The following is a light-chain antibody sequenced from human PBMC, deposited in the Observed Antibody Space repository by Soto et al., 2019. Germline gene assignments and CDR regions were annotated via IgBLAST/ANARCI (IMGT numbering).Light chain of an antibody. CDR3: CSYTSSNTLVV. CDR2: EVN. CDR1: GSDVGGYRY. J-gene: IGLJ2*01. V-gene: IGLV2-14*01. Sequence: QSALTQPAYVSGSPGQSITISCTGTGSDVGGYRYVSWYQHHPGKAPKLMIYEVNNRPSGVSDRFSGSKSGNTASLTISGLQAEDAADYYCCSYTSSNTLVVFGGGTKLTVL.